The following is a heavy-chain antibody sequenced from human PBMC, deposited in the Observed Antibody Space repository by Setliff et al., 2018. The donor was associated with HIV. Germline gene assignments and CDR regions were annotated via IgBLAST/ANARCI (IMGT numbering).Heavy chain of an antibody. J-gene: IGHJ6*02. V-gene: IGHV4-34*01. CDR1: GGSFSGYY. Sequence: LSLTCAVYGGSFSGYYWSWIRQPPGKGLEWIGEINHSGSTNYNPSLKSRVTISVDTSKNQFSLKLSSVTAADTAVYYCARGAIAVAGISYYYYGMDVWGQGTTVTVSS. D-gene: IGHD6-19*01. CDR2: INHSGST. CDR3: ARGAIAVAGISYYYYGMDV.